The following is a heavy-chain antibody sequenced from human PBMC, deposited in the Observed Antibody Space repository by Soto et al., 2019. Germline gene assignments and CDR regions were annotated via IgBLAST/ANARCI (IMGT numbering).Heavy chain of an antibody. Sequence: QVQLVESGGGVVQPGRSLRLSCVASGFTFSNNGIHLVRQAPGKGLEWVAVISSDGSKKYYADSVKGRFTISRDNSKNTLYLQMHSLRAEDTAVYYCAMDLYGGSSRFDYWGQGTLVTVSS. J-gene: IGHJ4*02. CDR3: AMDLYGGSSRFDY. CDR1: GFTFSNNG. V-gene: IGHV3-30*03. CDR2: ISSDGSKK. D-gene: IGHD2-15*01.